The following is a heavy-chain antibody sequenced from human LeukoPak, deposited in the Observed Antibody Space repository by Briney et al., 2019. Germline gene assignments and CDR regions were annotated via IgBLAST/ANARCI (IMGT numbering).Heavy chain of an antibody. D-gene: IGHD2/OR15-2a*01. CDR3: VRDRELGY. CDR1: DGFISNFY. Sequence: SETLSLTCTVTDGFISNFYWSWVRQPPGKGLKWIGYIYDRGNTNYNPSLKSRVTISVDTSKNQFALRLTSVTPADTAIYYCVRDRELGYWGQGTLVTVSS. J-gene: IGHJ4*02. CDR2: IYDRGNT. V-gene: IGHV4-59*01.